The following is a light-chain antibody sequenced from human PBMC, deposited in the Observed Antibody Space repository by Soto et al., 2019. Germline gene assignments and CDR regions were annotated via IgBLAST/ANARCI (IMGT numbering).Light chain of an antibody. J-gene: IGKJ5*01. CDR3: HQYGNSPPGT. CDR1: QSVGNSH. V-gene: IGKV3-20*01. Sequence: ETVLTQSPGTLYFSPGERATLSCRASQSVGNSHVAWYQQRHGLPTRLIIYGASNRANGIPDRFSGSGSGADFTLTISRLEPEDFAVYFCHQYGNSPPGTFGQGTRLEIK. CDR2: GAS.